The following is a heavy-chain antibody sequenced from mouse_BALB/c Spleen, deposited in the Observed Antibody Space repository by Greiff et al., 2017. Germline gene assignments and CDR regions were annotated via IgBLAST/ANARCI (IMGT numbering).Heavy chain of an antibody. Sequence: EVKLEESGGGLVQPGGSLKLSCAASGFTFSSYGMSWVRQTPDKRLELVATINSNGGSTYYPDSVKGRFTISRDNAKNTLYLQMSSLKSEDTAMYYCARGGITTLRFAYWGQGTLVTVSA. CDR2: INSNGGST. J-gene: IGHJ3*01. CDR1: GFTFSSYG. D-gene: IGHD1-1*01. V-gene: IGHV5-6-3*01. CDR3: ARGGITTLRFAY.